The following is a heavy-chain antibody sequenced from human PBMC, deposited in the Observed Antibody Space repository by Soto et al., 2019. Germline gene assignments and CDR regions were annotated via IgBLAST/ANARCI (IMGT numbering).Heavy chain of an antibody. CDR1: GGSFTSNNW. Sequence: LETRSLACGVSGGSFTSNNWWTWVRQPPGQGLEWIGEIYRTGSTNYNPSLKSRVTISLDKSENQFSLRVTSLTAADTAVYYCASRDPGTSDDYWGEGTLVTVSS. V-gene: IGHV4-4*02. J-gene: IGHJ4*02. CDR3: ASRDPGTSDDY. CDR2: IYRTGST. D-gene: IGHD1-7*01.